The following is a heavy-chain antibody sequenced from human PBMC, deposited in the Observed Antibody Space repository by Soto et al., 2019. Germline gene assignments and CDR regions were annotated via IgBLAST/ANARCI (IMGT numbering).Heavy chain of an antibody. D-gene: IGHD3-10*01. CDR1: GGSFSGYY. CDR3: ARGNARGFDY. J-gene: IGHJ4*02. V-gene: IGHV4-34*01. Sequence: QVQLQEWGAGLLKPSETLSLTCAVYGGSFSGYYWTWIRQPPGKGLEWIGEINHSGSTTYNPSLESRVTMSVDTSKNQFSRKLSSVTAADTDMYYCARGNARGFDYWGQGTLVTVSS. CDR2: INHSGST.